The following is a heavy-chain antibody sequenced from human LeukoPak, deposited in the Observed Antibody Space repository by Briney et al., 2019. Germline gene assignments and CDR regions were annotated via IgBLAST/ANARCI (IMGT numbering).Heavy chain of an antibody. CDR2: ISSSGSTI. V-gene: IGHV3-48*03. J-gene: IGHJ4*02. CDR1: GFTFSSYG. D-gene: IGHD6-19*01. Sequence: GGSLRLSCAASGFTFSSYGMNWVRQAPGKGLEWVSYISSSGSTIYYADSVKGRFTISRDNAKNSLYLQMNSLRAEDTAVYYCARDPPYSSGWGDYFDYWGQGTLVTVSS. CDR3: ARDPPYSSGWGDYFDY.